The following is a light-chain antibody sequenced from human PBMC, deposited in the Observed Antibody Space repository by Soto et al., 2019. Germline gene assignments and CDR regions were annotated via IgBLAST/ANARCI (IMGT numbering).Light chain of an antibody. CDR3: QHYYNSPLT. V-gene: IGKV4-1*01. CDR1: RGVSSTSNTKNY. Sequence: DIVMTQSPDSLAVSLGERAPISCKSSRGVSSTSNTKNYLAWYQQQPGDPPRLLIYWASTRESGVPDRFSGSGSGTDFTLTISSLQSEDVAVYYCQHYYNSPLTFGGGTKVEIK. CDR2: WAS. J-gene: IGKJ4*01.